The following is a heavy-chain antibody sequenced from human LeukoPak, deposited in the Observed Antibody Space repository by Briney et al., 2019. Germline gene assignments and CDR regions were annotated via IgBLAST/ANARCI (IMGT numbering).Heavy chain of an antibody. CDR1: GYTFTTYD. CDR2: MNPSSGNT. V-gene: IGHV1-8*03. D-gene: IGHD6-19*01. J-gene: IGHJ6*03. Sequence: TSKTSGYTFTTYDITWVRQAPGQGLEWMGWMNPSSGNTGYAQKFQGRVTITRNTSINTAYVELSSLRSEDTAVYYCARVGWGAVAGRENHYAYYYMDVWGAGTTVTISS. CDR3: ARVGWGAVAGRENHYAYYYMDV.